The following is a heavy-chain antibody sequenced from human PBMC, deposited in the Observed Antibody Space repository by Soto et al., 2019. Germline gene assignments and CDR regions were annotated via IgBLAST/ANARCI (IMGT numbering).Heavy chain of an antibody. V-gene: IGHV3-53*01. CDR1: GFTVSGMF. J-gene: IGHJ4*02. CDR2: IYPAGPT. D-gene: IGHD6-19*01. Sequence: AGSLRLSCAASGFTVSGMFMNWVRQAPGKGLEWVSVIYPAGPTYYADSVKGRFTISGDNSKNTLFLQLNNLRAEDTAVYYCARDADSSGLHYWGQGILVTVSS. CDR3: ARDADSSGLHY.